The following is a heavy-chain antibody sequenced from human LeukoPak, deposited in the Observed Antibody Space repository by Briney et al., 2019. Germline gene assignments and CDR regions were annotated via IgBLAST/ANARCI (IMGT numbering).Heavy chain of an antibody. CDR3: ARDPGYGLGVDYGDY. CDR1: GFTVSGNY. V-gene: IGHV3-66*01. J-gene: IGHJ4*01. D-gene: IGHD3-10*01. CDR2: IHRGGNT. Sequence: GGSLRLSCAASGFTVSGNYMSWVRQAPGKGLEWLSVIHRGGNTYYADSVKGRFTISRDSSKNTVFLQMDSLRAEDTTVYYCARDPGYGLGVDYGDYWGQGTLVTVSS.